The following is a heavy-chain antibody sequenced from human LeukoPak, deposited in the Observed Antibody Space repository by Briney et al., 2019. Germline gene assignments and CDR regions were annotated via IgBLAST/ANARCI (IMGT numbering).Heavy chain of an antibody. CDR3: ATDKGITMVRGVILNYGMDV. CDR2: ISAYNGNT. J-gene: IGHJ6*02. CDR1: GYTFTSYG. D-gene: IGHD3-10*01. Sequence: ASVKVSCKASGYTFTSYGISWVRQAPGQGLEWMGWISAYNGNTNYAQKLQGRVTMTTDTSTSTAYMELRSLRSDDTAVYYCATDKGITMVRGVILNYGMDVWGQGTTVTVSS. V-gene: IGHV1-18*01.